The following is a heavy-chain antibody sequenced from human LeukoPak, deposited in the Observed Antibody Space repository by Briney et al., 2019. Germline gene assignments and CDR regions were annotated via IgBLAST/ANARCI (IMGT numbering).Heavy chain of an antibody. J-gene: IGHJ4*02. CDR3: ARQLYSSSWLDY. CDR2: IYYSGGT. Sequence: SETLSLTCTVSGGSISSYYWSWIRQPPGKGLEWIGYIYYSGGTNYNPSLKSRVTISVDTSKNQFSLKLSSVTAADTAVYYCARQLYSSSWLDYWGQGTLVTVSS. D-gene: IGHD6-13*01. V-gene: IGHV4-59*08. CDR1: GGSISSYY.